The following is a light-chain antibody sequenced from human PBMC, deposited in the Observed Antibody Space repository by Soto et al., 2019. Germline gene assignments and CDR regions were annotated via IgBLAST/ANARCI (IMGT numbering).Light chain of an antibody. Sequence: EIVLTQSPGTLSLSPGERATLSCRASQSVSSAYLAWYQQKPGQAPRLLIYGTSSRATGIPARFSGSGSGTDFTLTISSLQAEDVAVYYCQQYYSNWITFGQGTRLEIK. J-gene: IGKJ5*01. CDR2: GTS. CDR1: QSVSSAY. CDR3: QQYYSNWIT. V-gene: IGKV3-20*01.